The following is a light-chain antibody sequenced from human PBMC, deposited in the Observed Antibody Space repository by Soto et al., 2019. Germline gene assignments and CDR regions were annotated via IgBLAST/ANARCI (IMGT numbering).Light chain of an antibody. CDR1: QSISSW. CDR3: QQSYTTPHT. J-gene: IGKJ5*01. V-gene: IGKV1-5*03. Sequence: DLHMTQSPSTLSASVGDRVTITCRASQSISSWLAWYKQKPGKAPKRIIYKASTLESGVPSRFSGSGSGTDFTLTISSLQPEDVETYYCQQSYTTPHTFGQGTRLEIK. CDR2: KAS.